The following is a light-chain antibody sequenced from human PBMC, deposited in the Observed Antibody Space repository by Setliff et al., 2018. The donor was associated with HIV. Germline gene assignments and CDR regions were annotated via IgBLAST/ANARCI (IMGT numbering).Light chain of an antibody. CDR1: SSGVGAYNY. CDR2: EVS. V-gene: IGLV2-8*01. Sequence: SVLTQPPSASGSPGQSVTISCTGTSSGVGAYNYVSWYQQYPGKAPKLMIYEVSKRPSGVPDRFSGSKSGNTASLTVSGLQVEDESDYYCSSYAGSNKKVFGTGTKVTVL. J-gene: IGLJ1*01. CDR3: SSYAGSNKKV.